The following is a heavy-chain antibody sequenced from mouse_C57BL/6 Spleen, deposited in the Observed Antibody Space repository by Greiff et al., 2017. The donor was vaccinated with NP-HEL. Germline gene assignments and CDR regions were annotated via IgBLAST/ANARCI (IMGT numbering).Heavy chain of an antibody. CDR2: ISSGGDYI. J-gene: IGHJ4*01. Sequence: EVMLVESGEGLVKPGGSLKLSCAASGFTFSSYAMSWVRQTPEKRLEWVAYISSGGDYIYYADTVKGRFTISRDNARNTLYLQMSSLKSEDTAMYYCTRGGYDERDYYAMDYWGQGTSVTVSS. V-gene: IGHV5-9-1*02. CDR3: TRGGYDERDYYAMDY. CDR1: GFTFSSYA. D-gene: IGHD2-2*01.